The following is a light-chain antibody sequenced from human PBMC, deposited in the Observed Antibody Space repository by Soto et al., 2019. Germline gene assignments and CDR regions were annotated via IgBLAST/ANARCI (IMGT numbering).Light chain of an antibody. CDR3: QQYKNWAIT. Sequence: VMTQSPVTQSVSPGERATLSCRASQSVGTLLAWYQQKPAQAPRLLIYGASTRVTGIAARFSGSGSGTEFTLTISSLQSEDSAVYYCQQYKNWAITFGQGTRLEIK. CDR2: GAS. CDR1: QSVGTL. V-gene: IGKV3-15*01. J-gene: IGKJ5*01.